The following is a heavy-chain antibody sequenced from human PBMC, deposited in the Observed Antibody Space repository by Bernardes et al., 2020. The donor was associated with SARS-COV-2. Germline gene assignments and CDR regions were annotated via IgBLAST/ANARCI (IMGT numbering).Heavy chain of an antibody. CDR2: IIPIFGTA. V-gene: IGHV1-69*13. CDR1: GGTFSSYA. J-gene: IGHJ6*02. CDR3: ARGLKGGGSGPVDYYYYGMDV. Sequence: SVKVSCKASGGTFSSYAISWVRQAPGQGLEWMGGIIPIFGTANYAQKFQGRVTITADESTSTAYMELSSLRSEDTAVYYCARGLKGGGSGPVDYYYYGMDVWGQGTTVTVSS. D-gene: IGHD2-15*01.